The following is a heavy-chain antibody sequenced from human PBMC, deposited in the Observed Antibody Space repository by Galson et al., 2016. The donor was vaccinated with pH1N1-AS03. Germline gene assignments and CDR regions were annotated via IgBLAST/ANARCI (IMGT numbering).Heavy chain of an antibody. Sequence: SGVVVAWIRQPPGKALEWLALLYWDDDQRYSPSLKSRLTITKDTSKNQVVLTLTNMDPVDTATYYCAHSVITTVREPSYYFESWGQGTLVTVSS. CDR2: LYWDDDQ. CDR1: SGVV. V-gene: IGHV2-5*02. D-gene: IGHD3-10*01. CDR3: AHSVITTVREPSYYFES. J-gene: IGHJ4*02.